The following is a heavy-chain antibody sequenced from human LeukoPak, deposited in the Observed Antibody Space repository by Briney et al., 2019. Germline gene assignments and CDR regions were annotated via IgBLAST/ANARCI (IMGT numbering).Heavy chain of an antibody. CDR3: ARGLYVLRFLERLSSYMDV. D-gene: IGHD3-3*01. CDR2: IYYSGRT. Sequence: SETLSLTCTVSGGSISSSSYYWGWIRQPPGKGLEWFGSIYYSGRTYYNPSLKSRVTISVDTSKNQFSLKLSSVTAADTAVYYCARGLYVLRFLERLSSYMDVWGKGTTVTVSS. V-gene: IGHV4-39*01. CDR1: GGSISSSSYY. J-gene: IGHJ6*03.